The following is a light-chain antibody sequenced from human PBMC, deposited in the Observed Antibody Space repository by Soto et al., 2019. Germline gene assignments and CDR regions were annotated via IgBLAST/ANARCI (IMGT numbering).Light chain of an antibody. V-gene: IGKV3-20*01. Sequence: LTQSPGTLSLSPGDRVTLSCKASQPIAPNYLAWYQQRFGQAPRLLISSTSKRAAGIPDRFSGAGSGTDFTLSISRLESEDFGVYFCQQYATLPITFGQGTRL. J-gene: IGKJ5*01. CDR3: QQYATLPIT. CDR2: STS. CDR1: QPIAPNY.